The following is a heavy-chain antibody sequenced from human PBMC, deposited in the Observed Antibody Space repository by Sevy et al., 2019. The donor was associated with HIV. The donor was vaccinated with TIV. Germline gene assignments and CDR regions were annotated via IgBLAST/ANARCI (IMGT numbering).Heavy chain of an antibody. CDR2: IGVNNGKT. V-gene: IGHV1-18*01. J-gene: IGHJ4*02. CDR3: ARDSYYYDMHSSYRPPDY. Sequence: ASVKVSCKASGYNFNTYGITWVRQAPGQALEWMGWIGVNNGKTNYAARLQARISMTADTSTSTVYMELRTLTSDDTAIYFCARDSYYYDMHSSYRPPDYWGQGTLVTVSS. D-gene: IGHD3-22*01. CDR1: GYNFNTYG.